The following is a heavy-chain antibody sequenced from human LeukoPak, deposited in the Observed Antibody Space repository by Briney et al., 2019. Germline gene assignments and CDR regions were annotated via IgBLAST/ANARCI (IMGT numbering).Heavy chain of an antibody. J-gene: IGHJ3*01. D-gene: IGHD4-17*01. CDR3: GKDPNGDYVGAFDL. Sequence: PGGSLRLSCAVSGFTFSSYGMQWVRQAPGKELEWVAFIRYDGSNKYYADSVKGRFTISRDNSKNTLFLQVNSLRAEDTAVYYCGKDPNGDYVGAFDLWGQGTMVTVSP. CDR2: IRYDGSNK. CDR1: GFTFSSYG. V-gene: IGHV3-30*02.